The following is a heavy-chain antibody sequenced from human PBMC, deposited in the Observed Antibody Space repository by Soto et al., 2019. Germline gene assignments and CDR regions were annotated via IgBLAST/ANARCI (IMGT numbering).Heavy chain of an antibody. Sequence: GGSLRLSCAASGFTFDNYAMIWVRQAPGKGLEWVSGIGGSGDNKYYSDSVKGRLTISRDNTRSTVYLQMNSLRAEDTAVYYCAKWGSKTFGYFYYVDVWGKGTTVTVSS. J-gene: IGHJ6*03. CDR3: AKWGSKTFGYFYYVDV. CDR2: IGGSGDNK. CDR1: GFTFDNYA. D-gene: IGHD3-22*01. V-gene: IGHV3-23*01.